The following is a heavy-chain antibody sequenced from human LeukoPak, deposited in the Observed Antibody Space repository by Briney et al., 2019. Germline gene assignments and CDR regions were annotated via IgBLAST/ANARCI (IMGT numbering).Heavy chain of an antibody. V-gene: IGHV4-39*01. D-gene: IGHD5-18*01. Sequence: SETLSLTCTVSGGSISSSSYYWGWIRQPPGKGLEWIGSIYYSGSTYYNPSLKSRVTISVDTSKNQFSLKLSSVTAADTAVYYCARHLGVWIQLWHPPYYFDYWGQGTLVTVSS. CDR3: ARHLGVWIQLWHPPYYFDY. J-gene: IGHJ4*02. CDR1: GGSISSSSYY. CDR2: IYYSGST.